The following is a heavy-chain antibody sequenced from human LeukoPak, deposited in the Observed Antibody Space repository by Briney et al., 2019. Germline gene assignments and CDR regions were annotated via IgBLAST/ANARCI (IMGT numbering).Heavy chain of an antibody. CDR2: IKSKTDGGTT. CDR3: TTGRLWKIYYYYYMDV. CDR1: GFTFSNAW. J-gene: IGHJ6*03. V-gene: IGHV3-15*01. D-gene: IGHD1-1*01. Sequence: AGGSLRLSCAASGFTFSNAWMSWVRQAPGKGLEWVGRIKSKTDGGTTDYAAPVKGRFTISRDDSKNTLYLQMNSLKTEDTAVYYCTTGRLWKIYYYYYMDVWGKGTTVTVS.